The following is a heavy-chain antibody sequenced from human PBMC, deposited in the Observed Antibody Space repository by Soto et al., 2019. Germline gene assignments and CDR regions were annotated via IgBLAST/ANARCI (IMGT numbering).Heavy chain of an antibody. V-gene: IGHV4-39*01. CDR1: GGSISSSSYY. Sequence: QLQLQESGPRLVKPSETLSLTCTVSGGSISSSSYYWGWIRQPPGKGLEWIGSIYYSGSTYYNPSLKSRVTISVDTSKNQFSLKLSSVTAADTAVYYCARPYSSSWYGSTSNWFDPWGQGTLVTVSS. CDR3: ARPYSSSWYGSTSNWFDP. D-gene: IGHD6-13*01. CDR2: IYYSGST. J-gene: IGHJ5*02.